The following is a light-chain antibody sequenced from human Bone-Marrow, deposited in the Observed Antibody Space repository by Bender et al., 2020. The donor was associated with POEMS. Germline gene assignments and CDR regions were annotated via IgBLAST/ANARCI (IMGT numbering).Light chain of an antibody. Sequence: SYEVTQPPSVSVSPGHTASIPCSGEKLEAKYVAWYQQKPGQSPVLVIYQDKKRPSGIPERFSGSNSGDTATLTITGAQALDEAGYFCQTYDTNSFVFATGTKLTVL. CDR3: QTYDTNSFV. CDR1: KLEAKY. J-gene: IGLJ1*01. V-gene: IGLV3-1*01. CDR2: QDK.